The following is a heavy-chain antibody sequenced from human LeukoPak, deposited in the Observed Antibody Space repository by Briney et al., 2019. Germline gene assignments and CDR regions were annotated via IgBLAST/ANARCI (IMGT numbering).Heavy chain of an antibody. CDR2: IFTRGST. D-gene: IGHD3-22*01. CDR1: GGSIRSYY. V-gene: IGHV4-4*07. CDR3: ARDGYYYDSSGYSYYFDY. Sequence: SETLSLTCSVSGGSIRSYYWSWLRQPAGRGVEWIGRIFTRGSTNYNTSLKSRVTMSVDTSKNKFSLKMSSVTAADTAVYYCARDGYYYDSSGYSYYFDYWGQGTLVTVSS. J-gene: IGHJ4*02.